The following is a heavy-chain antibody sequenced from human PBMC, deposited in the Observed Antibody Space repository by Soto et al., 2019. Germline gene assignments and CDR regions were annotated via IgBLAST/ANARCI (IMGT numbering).Heavy chain of an antibody. CDR2: ISGSGGST. CDR1: GFTFSSYA. CDR3: AKRPVTIFGVVIIGYNWFDP. Sequence: PGGSLRLSCAASGFTFSSYAMSWVRQAPGKGLEWVSAISGSGGSTYYADSVKGRFTISRDNSKNTLYLQMNSLRAEDTAVYYCAKRPVTIFGVVIIGYNWFDPWGQGTLVTVSS. V-gene: IGHV3-23*01. D-gene: IGHD3-3*01. J-gene: IGHJ5*02.